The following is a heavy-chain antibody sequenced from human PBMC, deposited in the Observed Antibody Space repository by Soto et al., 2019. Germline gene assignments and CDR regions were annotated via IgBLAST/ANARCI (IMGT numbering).Heavy chain of an antibody. CDR1: GGTFSSYA. CDR3: ARHVPAAGYYYGMDV. CDR2: IIPIFGTA. Sequence: QVQLVQSGAEVKKPGSSVKVSCKASGGTFSSYAISWARQAPGQGLEWMGGIIPIFGTANYAQKFQGRVTXTXXXSXXTAYMELSSLRSEDTAVYYCARHVPAAGYYYGMDVWGQGTTVTVSS. V-gene: IGHV1-69*05. D-gene: IGHD2-2*01. J-gene: IGHJ6*02.